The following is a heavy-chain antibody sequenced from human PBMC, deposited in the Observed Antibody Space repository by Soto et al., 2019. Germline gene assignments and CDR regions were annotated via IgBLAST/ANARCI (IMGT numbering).Heavy chain of an antibody. J-gene: IGHJ4*02. CDR2: ISYDGSNK. Sequence: QVQLVESGGGVVQPGRSLRLSCAASGFTFSSYGMHWVRQAPGKGLEWLAVISYDGSNKYYEDSVKCRFTISSDHSKNRLYLLMIRLSDEDTGVYYCSKDAYDSVWRSYRCDHWGQGTLVNVSS. CDR3: SKDAYDSVWRSYRCDH. CDR1: GFTFSSYG. D-gene: IGHD3-16*02. V-gene: IGHV3-30*18.